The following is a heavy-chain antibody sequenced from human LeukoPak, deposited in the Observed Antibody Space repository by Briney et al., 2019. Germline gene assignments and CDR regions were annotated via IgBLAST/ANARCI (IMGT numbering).Heavy chain of an antibody. J-gene: IGHJ3*02. Sequence: ASVKVSCKASGYTFTGYYMHWVRQAPGQGLEWMGWINANSGGTNYAQKFQGRVTMTRDTSISTAYMELSRLRSDGTAVYYCASKWVTYYYNSSAYHYPIDVFDIWGQGTMVTVSS. D-gene: IGHD3-22*01. CDR2: INANSGGT. CDR1: GYTFTGYY. V-gene: IGHV1-2*02. CDR3: ASKWVTYYYNSSAYHYPIDVFDI.